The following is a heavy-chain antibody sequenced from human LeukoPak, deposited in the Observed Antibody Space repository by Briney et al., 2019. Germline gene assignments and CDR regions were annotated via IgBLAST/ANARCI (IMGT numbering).Heavy chain of an antibody. CDR1: GFTFSSYA. CDR2: ISYDGSNK. Sequence: GRSLRLSCAASGFTFSSYAMHWVRQAPGKGLEWVAVISYDGSNKYYADSVKGRFTISRDNSKNTLYLQMNSLRAEDTAVYYCARGRGYSCGAFDYWGQGTLVTVSS. J-gene: IGHJ4*02. CDR3: ARGRGYSCGAFDY. D-gene: IGHD5-18*01. V-gene: IGHV3-30*04.